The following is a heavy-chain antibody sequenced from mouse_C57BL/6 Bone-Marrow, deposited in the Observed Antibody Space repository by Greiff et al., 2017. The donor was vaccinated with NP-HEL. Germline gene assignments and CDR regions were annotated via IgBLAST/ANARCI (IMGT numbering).Heavy chain of an antibody. D-gene: IGHD1-1*01. V-gene: IGHV1-15*01. Sequence: QVQLQQSGAELVRPGASVTLSCKASGYTFTDYEMHWVKQTPVHGLEWIGAIDPETGGTAYNQKFKGKAILTADKSSSTAYMELRSLTSEDSAVYYCTSIYYYFDDWGQGTTLTVSS. CDR3: TSIYYYFDD. CDR1: GYTFTDYE. J-gene: IGHJ2*01. CDR2: IDPETGGT.